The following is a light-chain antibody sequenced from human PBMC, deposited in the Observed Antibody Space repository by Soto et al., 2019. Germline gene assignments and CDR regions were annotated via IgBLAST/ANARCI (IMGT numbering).Light chain of an antibody. CDR1: QSISSW. Sequence: DIQMTQSPSTLSAFVGDRVTITCRASQSISSWLAWYQLKPQKAPKLLIYTASRLQSGVPSRFSGSGSGTDFTLTISNLQPEDFATYYCQQSYITPPITFGQGTRLEIK. V-gene: IGKV1-39*01. CDR2: TAS. CDR3: QQSYITPPIT. J-gene: IGKJ5*01.